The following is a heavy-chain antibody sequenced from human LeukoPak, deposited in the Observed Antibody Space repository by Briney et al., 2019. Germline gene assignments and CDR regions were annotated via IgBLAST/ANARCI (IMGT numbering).Heavy chain of an antibody. J-gene: IGHJ4*02. CDR3: ARVHSGIAVAGPSYYFDY. CDR1: GGSISSHY. Sequence: SETLSLTCTVSGGSISSHYWSWIRQPPGKGLEWIGYIYYSGSTNCNPSLKSRVTISVDTSKNQFSLKLSSVTAADTAVYYCARVHSGIAVAGPSYYFDYWGQGTLVTVSS. CDR2: IYYSGST. D-gene: IGHD6-19*01. V-gene: IGHV4-59*11.